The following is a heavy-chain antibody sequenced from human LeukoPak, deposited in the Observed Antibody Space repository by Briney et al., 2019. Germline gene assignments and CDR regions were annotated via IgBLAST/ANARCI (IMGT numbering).Heavy chain of an antibody. V-gene: IGHV3-30*02. Sequence: GGSLRLSCAASGFTFSSYGMHWVRQAPGKGLEWVAFIRYDGSNKYYADSVKGRFTISRDNSKNTLYLQMNSLNTEDTAVYYCTTDHRTIYGVVFPDYWGQGTLVIVSS. CDR1: GFTFSSYG. CDR3: TTDHRTIYGVVFPDY. J-gene: IGHJ4*02. CDR2: IRYDGSNK. D-gene: IGHD3-3*01.